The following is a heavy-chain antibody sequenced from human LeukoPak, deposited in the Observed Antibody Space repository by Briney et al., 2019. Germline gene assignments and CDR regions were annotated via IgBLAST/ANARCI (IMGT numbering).Heavy chain of an antibody. CDR2: IYTSGST. D-gene: IGHD1-7*01. CDR1: GGSISSYY. CDR3: ARDRGYNWNYAAFDY. J-gene: IGHJ4*02. Sequence: SETLSLTCTVSGGSISSYYWSWIRQPARKGLEWIGRIYTSGSTNYNPSLKSRVTMSVDTSKNQFSLKLSSVTAADTAVYYCARDRGYNWNYAAFDYWGQGTLVTVSS. V-gene: IGHV4-4*07.